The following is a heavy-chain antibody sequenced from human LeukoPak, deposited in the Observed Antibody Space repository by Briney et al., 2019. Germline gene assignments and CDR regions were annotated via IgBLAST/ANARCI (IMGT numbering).Heavy chain of an antibody. Sequence: SETLSLTCTVSGGSLSSYYWSWLRQPPGKGLAWIGYIYYSGSTNYNPSLQSRVTISVDTSKNQFSLKLSSVTAADTAVYYCAVNLTRHTFDIWGQGTMVTLSS. CDR3: AVNLTRHTFDI. D-gene: IGHD1-1*01. V-gene: IGHV4-59*08. J-gene: IGHJ3*02. CDR1: GGSLSSYY. CDR2: IYYSGST.